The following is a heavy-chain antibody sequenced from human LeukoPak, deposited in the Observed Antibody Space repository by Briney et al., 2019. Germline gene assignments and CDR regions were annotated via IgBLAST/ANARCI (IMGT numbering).Heavy chain of an antibody. D-gene: IGHD3-10*01. CDR2: LYHSGDT. CDR3: ARRAKNYYGSGRPDY. V-gene: IGHV4-38-2*02. CDR1: GYSITSGYY. J-gene: IGHJ4*02. Sequence: KASETLSLTCTVSGYSITSGYYWGWIRQPPGKGLEWIGSLYHSGDTHYNPSLKSRVTISVDTSKNQFSLKLSSVTAADTAVYYCARRAKNYYGSGRPDYWGQGTLVTVSS.